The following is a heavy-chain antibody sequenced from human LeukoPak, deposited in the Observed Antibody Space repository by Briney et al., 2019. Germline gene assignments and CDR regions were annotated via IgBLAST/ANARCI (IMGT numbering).Heavy chain of an antibody. CDR3: AKDRYGVYCGGDCYSGIDY. J-gene: IGHJ4*02. D-gene: IGHD2-21*02. CDR2: IRYDGSNK. V-gene: IGHV3-30*02. CDR1: GFTFSSYG. Sequence: GGSLRLSCAASGFTFSSYGMHWVRQAPGKGLEWVAFIRYDGSNKYYADSVKGRFTISRDNSKNTLYLQMNSLRAEDTAVYYCAKDRYGVYCGGDCYSGIDYWGQGTLVTVSS.